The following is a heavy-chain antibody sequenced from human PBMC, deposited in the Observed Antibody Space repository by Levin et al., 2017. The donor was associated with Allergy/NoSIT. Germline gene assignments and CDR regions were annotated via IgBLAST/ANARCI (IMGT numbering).Heavy chain of an antibody. Sequence: GASVKVSCKASGYTFTSYAMHWVRQAPGQRLEWMGWINAGNGNTKYSQKFQGRVTITRDTSASTAYMELSSLRSEDTAVYYCARDRGRIEWEPYNWFDPWGQGTLVTVSS. D-gene: IGHD1-26*01. J-gene: IGHJ5*02. V-gene: IGHV1-3*01. CDR1: GYTFTSYA. CDR3: ARDRGRIEWEPYNWFDP. CDR2: INAGNGNT.